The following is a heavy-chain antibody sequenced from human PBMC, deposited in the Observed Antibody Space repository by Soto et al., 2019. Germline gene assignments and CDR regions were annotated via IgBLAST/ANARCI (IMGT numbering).Heavy chain of an antibody. CDR2: IIPIFGTA. D-gene: IGHD2-2*02. Sequence: QVQLVQSGAEVKKPGSSVKVSCKASGGTFSSYAISWVRQAPGQGLEWMGGIIPIFGTANYAQKFQGRVTITADKSTSTAYMELSSLRSEDTAVYYCARVRDIVVVPAAIPYNWFDPCGQGTLVTVSS. CDR1: GGTFSSYA. CDR3: ARVRDIVVVPAAIPYNWFDP. V-gene: IGHV1-69*06. J-gene: IGHJ5*02.